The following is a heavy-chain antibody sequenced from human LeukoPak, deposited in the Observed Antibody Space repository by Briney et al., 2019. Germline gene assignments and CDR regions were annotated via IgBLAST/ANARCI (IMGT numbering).Heavy chain of an antibody. D-gene: IGHD2-15*01. V-gene: IGHV3-30*12. J-gene: IGHJ4*02. Sequence: PGGSLRLSCAASGFTFSSYGMHWVRQAPGKGLEWVAVISYDGTNKYFADSVKGRFTVSRDNSNKTVYLHMNSLRAEDTAIYYCVKDWGYCSGGKCSSSGYYFDYWGQGTLVTVSS. CDR1: GFTFSSYG. CDR2: ISYDGTNK. CDR3: VKDWGYCSGGKCSSSGYYFDY.